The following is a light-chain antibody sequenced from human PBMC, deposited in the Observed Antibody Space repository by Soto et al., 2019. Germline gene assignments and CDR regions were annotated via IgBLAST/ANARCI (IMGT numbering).Light chain of an antibody. V-gene: IGLV1-40*01. CDR1: SSNIGAGYD. CDR2: GNT. Sequence: QSVLTQPPSVSGAPGQRVTISCSGSSSNIGAGYDVQWYQKLPGTAPKLLIYGNTNRTSGVPDRFSGSKSGTSASLAITWLQAEDEADYYCQSYDRSLSGWVFGGGNKLTVL. J-gene: IGLJ3*02. CDR3: QSYDRSLSGWV.